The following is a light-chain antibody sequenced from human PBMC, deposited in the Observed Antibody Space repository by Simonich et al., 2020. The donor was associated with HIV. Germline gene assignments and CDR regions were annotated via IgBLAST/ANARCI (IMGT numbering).Light chain of an antibody. Sequence: DIQMTQSPSSLSASVGDRVTITCRASQSISTWLAWYQQKPGKAPNLLIYTASTLESGVPSRFSGSISGTEFTLTISSLQPDDFATYYCQQYNSYPWTFGQGTKVEFK. CDR2: TAS. V-gene: IGKV1-5*03. J-gene: IGKJ1*01. CDR3: QQYNSYPWT. CDR1: QSISTW.